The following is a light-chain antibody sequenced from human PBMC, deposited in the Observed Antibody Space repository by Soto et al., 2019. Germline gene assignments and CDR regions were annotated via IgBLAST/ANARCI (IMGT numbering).Light chain of an antibody. CDR3: QQYASYSSLT. Sequence: DIQMTQFPSTLSASVGDRVTITCRASQTIDSWVAWYQQKPGKAPKLLIFKASILQSGVPSRFSGRGSGAEFTLTISSLQPDDFASYYCQQYASYSSLTFGGGTKVEI. V-gene: IGKV1-5*03. J-gene: IGKJ4*01. CDR1: QTIDSW. CDR2: KAS.